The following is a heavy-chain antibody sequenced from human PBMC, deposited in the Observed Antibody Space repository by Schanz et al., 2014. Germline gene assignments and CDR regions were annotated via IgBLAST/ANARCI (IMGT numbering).Heavy chain of an antibody. Sequence: VQLLESGGGLVQPGGSLRLSCAASGFTFSDYYMSWIRQAPGKGLEWVSYIGNGGVTIYYADSVKGRFTISRDNSKNALYLQMNSLRAEDTAVYYCARAPVTVGPYHYYMDVWGKGTTVTVSS. D-gene: IGHD4-17*01. CDR1: GFTFSDYY. J-gene: IGHJ6*03. CDR2: IGNGGVTI. CDR3: ARAPVTVGPYHYYMDV. V-gene: IGHV3-11*01.